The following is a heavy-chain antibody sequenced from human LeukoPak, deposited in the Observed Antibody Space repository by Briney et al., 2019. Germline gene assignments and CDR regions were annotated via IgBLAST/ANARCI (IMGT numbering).Heavy chain of an antibody. CDR3: ASEMFTGRDHY. CDR2: INNEGSTT. CDR1: GFTLSNYW. V-gene: IGHV3-74*01. Sequence: GGSLRLSCAASGFTLSNYWMHWVRQAPGKGLVWVSLINNEGSTTSYADSVKGRFTISRDNAKNTLYLQVDSLRAEDTALYYCASEMFTGRDHYWGQGTLVTVSS. J-gene: IGHJ4*02. D-gene: IGHD2-8*02.